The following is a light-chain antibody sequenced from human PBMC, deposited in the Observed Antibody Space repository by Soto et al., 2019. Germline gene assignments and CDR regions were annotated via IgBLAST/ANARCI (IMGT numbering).Light chain of an antibody. J-gene: IGKJ2*01. CDR2: GAS. CDR1: QSVRSN. CDR3: QQYKNWPHT. Sequence: EVVLTQSPATLSVSPGERATLSCRASQSVRSNLAWYQQKPGQSPRLLIYGASTRATGIPARFSGSGSGTEFTLTINSLQSEDFAVYYCQQYKNWPHTFGQGTKVDI. V-gene: IGKV3-15*01.